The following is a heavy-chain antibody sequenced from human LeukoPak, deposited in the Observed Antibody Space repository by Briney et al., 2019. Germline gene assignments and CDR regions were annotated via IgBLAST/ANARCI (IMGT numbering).Heavy chain of an antibody. CDR2: INHSGST. CDR3: ARGRDLTGTHGSFDY. J-gene: IGHJ4*02. D-gene: IGHD1-20*01. CDR1: GGSFSGYY. V-gene: IGHV4-34*01. Sequence: SSETLSLTYAVYGGSFSGYYWSWIRQPPGKGLEWIGEINHSGSTNYNPSLKSRVTISVDTSKNQFSLKQSSVTGADTAVYYCARGRDLTGTHGSFDYWGKGTLVTVSS.